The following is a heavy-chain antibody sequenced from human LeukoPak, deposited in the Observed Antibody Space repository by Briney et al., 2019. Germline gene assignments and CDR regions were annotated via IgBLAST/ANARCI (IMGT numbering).Heavy chain of an antibody. D-gene: IGHD5-18*01. CDR3: AREYSYGGVPDY. CDR2: IYTSGST. CDR1: GGSISSYY. Sequence: PSETLSLTCTVSGGSISSYYWSWIRQPAGKGLEWIGRIYTSGSTNHNPSLKSRVTMSVDTSKNQFSLKLSSVTAADTAVYYCAREYSYGGVPDYWDQGTLVTVSS. V-gene: IGHV4-4*07. J-gene: IGHJ4*02.